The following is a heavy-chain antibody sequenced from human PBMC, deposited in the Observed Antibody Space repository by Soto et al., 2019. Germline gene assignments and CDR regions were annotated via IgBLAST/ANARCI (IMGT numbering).Heavy chain of an antibody. CDR2: INAGNGNT. J-gene: IGHJ6*02. CDR3: ARGGGVGFGDYTTGGMDV. D-gene: IGHD2-8*02. V-gene: IGHV1-3*01. Sequence: ASVKVSCKASGFTFTSSAMHWVRQAPGQRLEWMGWINAGNGNTKYSQKFQGRVTIIRDTSASTAYMELSSLRSEDTAVYYCARGGGVGFGDYTTGGMDVWGQGTTVTVSS. CDR1: GFTFTSSA.